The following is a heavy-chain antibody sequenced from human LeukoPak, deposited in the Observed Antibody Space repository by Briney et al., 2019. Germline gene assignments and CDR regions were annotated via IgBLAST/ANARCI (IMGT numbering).Heavy chain of an antibody. CDR2: INPNSGGT. CDR1: GYTFTGYY. V-gene: IGHV1-2*06. CDR3: ARDRLAAAGSGG. Sequence: GASVKVSCTASGYTFTGYYIHWVRQAPGQGLEWMGRINPNSGGTNYAQKFQGTVTMTRDTSINTAYMELSRLTSDGTAVYYCARDRLAAAGSGGWGQGTLVTVSS. J-gene: IGHJ4*02. D-gene: IGHD6-13*01.